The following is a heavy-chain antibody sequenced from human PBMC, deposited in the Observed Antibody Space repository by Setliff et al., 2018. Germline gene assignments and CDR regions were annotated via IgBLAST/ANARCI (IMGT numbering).Heavy chain of an antibody. V-gene: IGHV3-7*01. Sequence: GSLRLSCAASGFTFSSYWMSWVRQAPGKGLEWVANIKQDGSEKYYVDSVKGRFTISRDNAKNSLYLQMNSLRAEDTAVYYCARDLTGGSYGDFDYWGQGTLVTSPQ. D-gene: IGHD1-26*01. CDR2: IKQDGSEK. J-gene: IGHJ4*02. CDR3: ARDLTGGSYGDFDY. CDR1: GFTFSSYW.